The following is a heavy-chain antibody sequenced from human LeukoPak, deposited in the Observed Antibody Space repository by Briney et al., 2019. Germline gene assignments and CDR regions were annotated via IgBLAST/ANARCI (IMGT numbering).Heavy chain of an antibody. V-gene: IGHV3-23*01. Sequence: GGSLRLSCAASGFTFSSYAMSWVRQAPGKGLEWVSAISGSGGSTYYADSVKGRFTISRDNSKNTLYLQMNSLRAEDTAVYYCAKDPIRYGGNCSDYWGQGTLVTVSS. CDR3: AKDPIRYGGNCSDY. D-gene: IGHD4-23*01. CDR2: ISGSGGST. CDR1: GFTFSSYA. J-gene: IGHJ4*02.